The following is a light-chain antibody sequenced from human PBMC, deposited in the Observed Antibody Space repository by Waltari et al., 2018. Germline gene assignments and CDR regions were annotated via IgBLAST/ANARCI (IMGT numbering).Light chain of an antibody. Sequence: QSALTQPASVSGSPGQWITISCTGTNSDIGAYNYVSWYQHHPGKAPKLIIYEVNDRPSGVSNRFSGSKSGTTASLTISGLQAEDEADYYCSSYTASTTRVFGGGTKLTVL. V-gene: IGLV2-14*01. CDR1: NSDIGAYNY. J-gene: IGLJ3*02. CDR3: SSYTASTTRV. CDR2: EVN.